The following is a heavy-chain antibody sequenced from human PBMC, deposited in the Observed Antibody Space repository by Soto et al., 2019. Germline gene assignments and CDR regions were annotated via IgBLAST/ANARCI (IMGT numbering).Heavy chain of an antibody. J-gene: IGHJ4*02. CDR3: ARGLDGSGSYYTGY. CDR2: ISPYNGNK. CDR1: GYVFSGFG. V-gene: IGHV1-18*01. Sequence: GASVKVSCKASGYVFSGFGINWVLQFPGQGLEWMGWISPYNGNKNYAQKFQGRVTMTTDTSTSTAYMELRSLRSDDTAVFYCARGLDGSGSYYTGYWGQGSLVTVSS. D-gene: IGHD3-10*01.